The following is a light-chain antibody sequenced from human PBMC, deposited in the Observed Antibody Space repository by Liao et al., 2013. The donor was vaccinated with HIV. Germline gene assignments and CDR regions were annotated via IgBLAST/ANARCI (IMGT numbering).Light chain of an antibody. J-gene: IGLJ2*01. V-gene: IGLV3-1*01. CDR2: YDS. Sequence: SYELTQPPSVSVSPGQTASITCSGDKLGDKYACWYQQKAGQSPVLVIYYDSDRPSGIPERFSGSNSGNTATLTISRVEAGDEADYYCQVWDSSSDPVVFGGGTKLTVL. CDR3: QVWDSSSDPVV. CDR1: KLGDKY.